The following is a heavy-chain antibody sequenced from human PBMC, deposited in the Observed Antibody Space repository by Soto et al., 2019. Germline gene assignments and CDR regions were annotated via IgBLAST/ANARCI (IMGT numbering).Heavy chain of an antibody. CDR3: AREVQVHTPAFVY. V-gene: IGHV1-69*19. CDR1: GGTFTTYA. Sequence: QVQLVQSGAEMKKPGSSVKVSCQSSGGTFTTYAMNWVRQAPGQGPEWMGDISPMFGAANYAPKFQGRVTITADESTGTSYMQLSSSTSEDTALYFCAREVQVHTPAFVYWGQGTLVTVSS. J-gene: IGHJ4*02. D-gene: IGHD3-10*01. CDR2: ISPMFGAA.